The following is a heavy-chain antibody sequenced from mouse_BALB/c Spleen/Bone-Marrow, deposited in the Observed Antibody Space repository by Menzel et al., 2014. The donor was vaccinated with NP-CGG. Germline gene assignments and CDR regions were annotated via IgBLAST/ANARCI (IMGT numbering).Heavy chain of an antibody. V-gene: IGHV14-3*02. CDR2: IDPANGNT. Sequence: VQLQQPGAELVKPGASVKLSCTASGFNIKDTYMHWVKQRPEQGLEWIGRIDPANGNTKYDPKFQGKATITADTSSNTACLQLSSLTSEDTAVYYCARYYYGYYFDYWGQGTTLTVSS. CDR1: GFNIKDTY. CDR3: ARYYYGYYFDY. D-gene: IGHD1-1*01. J-gene: IGHJ2*01.